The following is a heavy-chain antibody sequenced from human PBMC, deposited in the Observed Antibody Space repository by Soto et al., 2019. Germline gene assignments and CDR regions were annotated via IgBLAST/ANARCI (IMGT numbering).Heavy chain of an antibody. CDR3: ARSGSGSGWL. CDR1: GVSVSSGRFY. D-gene: IGHD6-19*01. Sequence: QVQLQESGPGLVKPSETLSLTCTVSGVSVSSGRFYWSWIRQPPGKGLEWIGYIHNSGSTKCNPYLRSRVTISVDTSKNQFSLKLTSVTAADTAVYYCARSGSGSGWLGGQGTLVTVSS. V-gene: IGHV4-61*01. J-gene: IGHJ4*02. CDR2: IHNSGST.